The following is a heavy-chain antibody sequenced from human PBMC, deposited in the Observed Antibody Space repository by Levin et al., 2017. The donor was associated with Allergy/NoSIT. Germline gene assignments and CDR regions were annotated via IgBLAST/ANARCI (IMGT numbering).Heavy chain of an antibody. Sequence: GASVKVSCKASGGTFSSYAISWVRQAPGQGLEWMGGIIPIFGTANYAQKFQGRVTITADESTSTAYMELSSLRSEDTAVYYCARGRTYYYDSSGYGYWGQGTLVTVSS. V-gene: IGHV1-69*13. CDR2: IIPIFGTA. D-gene: IGHD3-22*01. CDR1: GGTFSSYA. J-gene: IGHJ4*02. CDR3: ARGRTYYYDSSGYGY.